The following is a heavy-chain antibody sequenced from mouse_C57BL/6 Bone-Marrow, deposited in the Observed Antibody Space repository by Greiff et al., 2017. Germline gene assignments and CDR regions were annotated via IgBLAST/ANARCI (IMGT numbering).Heavy chain of an antibody. CDR2: IYPRSGNT. CDR1: GYTFTSYG. CDR3: ARSDYSNYWFAY. Sequence: VQLQQSGAELARPGASVMLSCKASGYTFTSYGISWVKQRTGQGLEWIGEIYPRSGNTYYNEKFKGKATLTADKSSSTAYMELRSLTSEDSAVYFCARSDYSNYWFAYGGQGTLVTVSA. V-gene: IGHV1-81*01. J-gene: IGHJ3*01. D-gene: IGHD2-5*01.